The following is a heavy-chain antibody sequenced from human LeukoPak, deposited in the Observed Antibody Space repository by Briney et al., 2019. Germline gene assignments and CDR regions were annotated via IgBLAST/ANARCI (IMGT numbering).Heavy chain of an antibody. V-gene: IGHV1-69*06. CDR1: GGTFSSNA. Sequence: SVKVSCKASGGTFSSNAISWVRQAPGQGLEWMGGIIPIFGTANYAQKFQGRVTITADKSTSTAYMELSSLRSEDTAVYYCARVVQSGGTLYNWFDPWGQGTLVTVSS. J-gene: IGHJ5*02. D-gene: IGHD2-15*01. CDR2: IIPIFGTA. CDR3: ARVVQSGGTLYNWFDP.